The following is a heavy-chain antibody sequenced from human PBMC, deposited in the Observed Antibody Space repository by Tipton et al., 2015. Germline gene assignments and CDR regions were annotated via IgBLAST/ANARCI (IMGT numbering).Heavy chain of an antibody. V-gene: IGHV6-1*01. J-gene: IGHJ4*02. CDR3: ARHYCSGDTCYHFDY. CDR2: TYYRSKWYS. D-gene: IGHD2-15*01. CDR1: GDSVSSDSAA. Sequence: GLVKPSQTLSLTCGISGDSVSSDSAAWHWIRQSPSRGLEWLGNTYYRSKWYSDYAVSVKSRITINSDTSKNQFSLQLNSVTPEDTAVYYCARHYCSGDTCYHFDYWGQGTLVTVSS.